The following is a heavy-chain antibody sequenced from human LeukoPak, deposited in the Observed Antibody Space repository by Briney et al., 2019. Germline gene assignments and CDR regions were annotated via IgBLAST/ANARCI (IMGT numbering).Heavy chain of an antibody. J-gene: IGHJ6*02. V-gene: IGHV4-59*01. D-gene: IGHD2-15*01. CDR2: IYYSGST. Sequence: GSLRLSCAASGFTFSSYAMHWVRAAPGKGLEWIGYIYYSGSTNYNPSLKSRVTISVDTSKTQFSLKLSSVTAADTAVYYCAREGGVKDPHYYYYGMDVWGQGTTVTVSS. CDR1: GFTFSSYA. CDR3: AREGGVKDPHYYYYGMDV.